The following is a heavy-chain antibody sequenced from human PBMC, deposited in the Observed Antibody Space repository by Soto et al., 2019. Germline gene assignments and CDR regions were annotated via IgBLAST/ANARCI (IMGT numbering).Heavy chain of an antibody. CDR2: IIPMFGTA. CDR1: GGIFSKFG. Sequence: QVQLVQSGAEVKKPGSSVKVSCKASGGIFSKFGISWVRQAPGQGLEWMGGIIPMFGTAHYAQKFQGRVTIIAEESTTTVYMELSSLRSEDTAVYYCARPAAEESEFFDYWGQGTLVTVSS. V-gene: IGHV1-69*01. CDR3: ARPAAEESEFFDY. D-gene: IGHD6-25*01. J-gene: IGHJ4*02.